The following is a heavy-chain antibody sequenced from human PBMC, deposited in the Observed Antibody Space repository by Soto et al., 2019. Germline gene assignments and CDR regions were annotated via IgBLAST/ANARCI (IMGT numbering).Heavy chain of an antibody. D-gene: IGHD2-2*01. Sequence: ASVKVSCKASGYTFTSYGISWVRQAPGQGLEWMGWISAYNGNTNYAQKLQGRVTMTTDTSTSTAYMELRSLRSDDTAVYYCARDLEAAVPAAMDDAFDIWGQGTMVTVSS. CDR2: ISAYNGNT. CDR3: ARDLEAAVPAAMDDAFDI. CDR1: GYTFTSYG. J-gene: IGHJ3*02. V-gene: IGHV1-18*01.